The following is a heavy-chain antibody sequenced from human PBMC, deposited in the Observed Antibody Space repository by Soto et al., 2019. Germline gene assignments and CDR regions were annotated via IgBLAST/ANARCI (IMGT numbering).Heavy chain of an antibody. J-gene: IGHJ3*01. Sequence: DVQLVESGGGLIQPGESLRLSCVAFGLTVSGTKYVAWVRQAPGKGLEWVSALYDVFGSFYADSVKGRFTTSSDRSRSTVYLLMNDLRSDDTAVYYCASWREREHAFDVWGQGTAVIVSP. V-gene: IGHV3-53*01. D-gene: IGHD1-1*01. CDR3: ASWREREHAFDV. CDR1: GLTVSGTKY. CDR2: LYDVFGS.